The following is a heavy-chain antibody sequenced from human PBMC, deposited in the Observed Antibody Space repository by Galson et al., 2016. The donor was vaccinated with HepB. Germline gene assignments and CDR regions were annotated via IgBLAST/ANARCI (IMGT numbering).Heavy chain of an antibody. J-gene: IGHJ6*02. Sequence: SVKVSCKASGDTLGTYSISWVRQAPGQGFQWMGGIIPMFGTTNYEQNYQDRVTITADESTSTAYMELRSLRYDDTAMYFCARGRLLSTMATSGVPYYHYGMDVWGQGTTVTVSS. CDR1: GDTLGTYS. CDR3: ARGRLLSTMATSGVPYYHYGMDV. CDR2: IIPMFGTT. D-gene: IGHD5-24*01. V-gene: IGHV1-69*13.